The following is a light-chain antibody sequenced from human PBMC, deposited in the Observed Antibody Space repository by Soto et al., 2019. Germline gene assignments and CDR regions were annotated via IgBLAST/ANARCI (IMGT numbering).Light chain of an antibody. Sequence: QSALTQPASVSGYPGQAITISCTGTSSDVGGYIYVSWYQQHPGKAPQLMIYEVSNRPSGVSNRFSGSRSGNTASLTISGLQAEDEADYYCSSYTSSSSRVFGTGTKLTVL. CDR1: SSDVGGYIY. CDR3: SSYTSSSSRV. V-gene: IGLV2-14*01. J-gene: IGLJ1*01. CDR2: EVS.